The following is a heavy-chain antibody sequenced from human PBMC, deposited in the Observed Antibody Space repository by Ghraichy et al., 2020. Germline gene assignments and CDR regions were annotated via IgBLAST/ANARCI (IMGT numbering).Heavy chain of an antibody. D-gene: IGHD3-3*01. Sequence: SETLSLTCTVSGGSISSYYWSWIRQPAGKGLEWIGRIYTSGSSNYNPSLKSRVTMSVDTSKNQFSLKLSSVTAADTAVYYCARDFFVGRKSGVVNYYYYYGMDVWGQGTTVTVSS. V-gene: IGHV4-4*07. CDR3: ARDFFVGRKSGVVNYYYYYGMDV. CDR1: GGSISSYY. J-gene: IGHJ6*02. CDR2: IYTSGSS.